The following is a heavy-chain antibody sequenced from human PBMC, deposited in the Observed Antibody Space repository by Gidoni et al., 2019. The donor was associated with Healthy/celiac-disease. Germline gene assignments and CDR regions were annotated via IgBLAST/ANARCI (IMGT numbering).Heavy chain of an antibody. CDR3: ARPGREGGNAFDI. D-gene: IGHD3-16*01. CDR1: GGSLSSSSYY. J-gene: IGHJ3*02. V-gene: IGHV4-39*01. CDR2: IYYSGTT. Sequence: QLQLQESGPGLVKPSDTLSLTCTVSGGSLSSSSYYWGWIRQPPGKGLEWIGSIYYSGTTYYNPSLKSRVTISVDTSKNQFSLKLSSVTAADTAVYYCARPGREGGNAFDIWGQGTMVTVSS.